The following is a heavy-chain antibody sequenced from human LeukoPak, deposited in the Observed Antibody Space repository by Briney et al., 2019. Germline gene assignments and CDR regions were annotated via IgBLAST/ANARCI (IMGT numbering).Heavy chain of an antibody. CDR1: GYTFTSYY. D-gene: IGHD4-17*01. V-gene: IGHV1-46*01. CDR2: INPSGGST. CDR3: TTQDYGEYWYFDL. J-gene: IGHJ2*01. Sequence: ASVTVSCKASGYTFTSYYMHWVRQAPGQGLEWMGIINPSGGSTSYAQKFQGRVTMTRDTSTSTVYMELSSLRSEDTAVYYCTTQDYGEYWYFDLWGRGTLITVSS.